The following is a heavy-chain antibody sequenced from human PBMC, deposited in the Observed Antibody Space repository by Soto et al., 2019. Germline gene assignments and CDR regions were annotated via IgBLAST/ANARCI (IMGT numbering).Heavy chain of an antibody. J-gene: IGHJ5*01. V-gene: IGHV1-69*04. CDR3: AKDHGTYGPNWIDS. D-gene: IGHD3-10*01. CDR1: GGTFSSYT. Sequence: ASVKVSCKASGGTFSSYTFTWVRQAPGQGLEWMGRIIPILDIADSVKGRFTISRDNSKNTLYLQMNSLRAEDTAVYYCAKDHGTYGPNWIDSWGQGTLVTVSS. CDR2: IIPILDIA.